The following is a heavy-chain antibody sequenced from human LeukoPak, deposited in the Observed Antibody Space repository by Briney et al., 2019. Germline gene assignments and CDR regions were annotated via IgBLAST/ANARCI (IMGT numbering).Heavy chain of an antibody. Sequence: GGSLRLSCAASGFIFRNYAMSWVRQAPGKGLEWVSVITGSGDTTYYADSVKGRFTVSRDNSKNALYVEMNTLRAEDTAVYYCAKWGDYDILTGYYVSDFWGQGTLVTVSS. J-gene: IGHJ4*02. V-gene: IGHV3-23*01. CDR3: AKWGDYDILTGYYVSDF. CDR2: ITGSGDTT. CDR1: GFIFRNYA. D-gene: IGHD3-9*01.